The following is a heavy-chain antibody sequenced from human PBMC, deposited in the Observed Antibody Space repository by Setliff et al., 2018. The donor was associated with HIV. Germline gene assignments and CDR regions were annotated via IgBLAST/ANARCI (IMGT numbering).Heavy chain of an antibody. D-gene: IGHD2-15*01. Sequence: SETLSLTCTVSGGSINSRDYYWGWIRQPPGKGLEWIGIIYYSGSTYYNPPLKSRVTISVDTSKNQFSLKLSAVTAADTAVYYCARKKGNYCSDDNCQNWFDPWGQGTLVTVSS. V-gene: IGHV4-39*01. CDR1: GGSINSRDYY. J-gene: IGHJ5*02. CDR2: IYYSGST. CDR3: ARKKGNYCSDDNCQNWFDP.